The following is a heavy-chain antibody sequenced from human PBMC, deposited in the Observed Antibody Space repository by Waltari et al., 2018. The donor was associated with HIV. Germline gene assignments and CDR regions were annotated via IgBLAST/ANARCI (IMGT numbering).Heavy chain of an antibody. Sequence: QVQLQQWGAGLLKPSETLSLTCAVYGESFSGYYWSWIRQSPGKGLEWIGEINHSGSTNYNPSRKSRVTVAVDTSKNQFSLKLSSVTAADTAVYYCARGSDRDNSGWVDQFDYWGQGTLVTVSS. V-gene: IGHV4-34*01. J-gene: IGHJ4*02. D-gene: IGHD6-19*01. CDR3: ARGSDRDNSGWVDQFDY. CDR1: GESFSGYY. CDR2: INHSGST.